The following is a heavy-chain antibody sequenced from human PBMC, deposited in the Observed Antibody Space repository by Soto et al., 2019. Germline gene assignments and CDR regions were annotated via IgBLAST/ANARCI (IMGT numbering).Heavy chain of an antibody. CDR3: VRNARIQLWSYYYYYGMDV. CDR1: GGSVSSGSYY. CDR2: IYYSGST. J-gene: IGHJ6*02. Sequence: SETLSLTCTVSGGSVSSGSYYWSWIRQPPGKGLEWIGYIYYSGSTNYNPSLKSRVTISVDTSKNQFSLKLSSVTAADTAVYYCVRNARIQLWSYYYYYGMDVWGQGTTVTVSS. V-gene: IGHV4-61*01. D-gene: IGHD5-18*01.